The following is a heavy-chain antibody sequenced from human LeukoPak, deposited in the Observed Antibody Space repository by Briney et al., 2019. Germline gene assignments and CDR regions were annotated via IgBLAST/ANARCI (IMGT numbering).Heavy chain of an antibody. CDR2: ISGSGGST. Sequence: GGSLRLSCAASGFTFSSYSMSWLRQAPGKGLEWVSAISGSGGSTYYADSVKGRFTISRDNSKNTLYLQMSSLRAEDTAVYSCAKDRQLVLENWGQGTLVTVSS. D-gene: IGHD6-6*01. CDR3: AKDRQLVLEN. CDR1: GFTFSSYS. V-gene: IGHV3-23*01. J-gene: IGHJ4*02.